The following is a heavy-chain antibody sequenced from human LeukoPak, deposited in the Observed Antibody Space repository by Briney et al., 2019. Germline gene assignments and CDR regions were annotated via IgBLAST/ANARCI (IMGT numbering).Heavy chain of an antibody. CDR3: AASEALVLIDY. CDR1: GGTFSSYA. Sequence: GASVKVSCKASGGTFSSYAISWVRQAPGQGLEWMGWINPNSGGTNYAQKFQGRVTMTRDTSISTAYMELSRLRSDDTAVYYCAASEALVLIDYWGQGTLVTVSS. CDR2: INPNSGGT. D-gene: IGHD2-8*02. J-gene: IGHJ4*02. V-gene: IGHV1-2*02.